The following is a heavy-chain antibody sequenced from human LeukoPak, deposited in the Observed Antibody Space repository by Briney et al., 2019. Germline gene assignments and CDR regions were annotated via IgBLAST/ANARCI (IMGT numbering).Heavy chain of an antibody. CDR3: ARVPTYYYDSSGHHGPIDF. J-gene: IGHJ4*02. CDR2: INHSGST. V-gene: IGHV4-34*01. CDR1: GGSFSGYY. D-gene: IGHD3-22*01. Sequence: SETLSLTCAVYGGSFSGYYWSWIRQPPGKGLEWIGEINHSGSTNYNPSLKSRVTISVDTSKNQFFLKLSSVTAADTAVYYCARVPTYYYDSSGHHGPIDFWGQGTLVTVSS.